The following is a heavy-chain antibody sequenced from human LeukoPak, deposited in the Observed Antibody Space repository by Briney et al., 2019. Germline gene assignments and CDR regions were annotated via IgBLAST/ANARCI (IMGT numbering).Heavy chain of an antibody. CDR1: GFTFSSYG. V-gene: IGHV3-30*02. D-gene: IGHD6-19*01. J-gene: IGHJ4*02. CDR2: IRHDGSNK. Sequence: GGSLRLSCAAPGFTFSSYGMHWVRQAPGKGLEWVAFIRHDGSNKYYADSVKGRFTISRDNSKNTLYLQMNSLRAEDTAVYYCAKDLRSSGWNWWVGDYWGQGTLVTVSS. CDR3: AKDLRSSGWNWWVGDY.